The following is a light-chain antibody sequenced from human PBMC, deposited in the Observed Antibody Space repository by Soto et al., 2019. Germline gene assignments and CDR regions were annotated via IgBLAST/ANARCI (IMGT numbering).Light chain of an antibody. CDR2: DNN. J-gene: IGLJ3*02. CDR3: GTWDTSLRSEGV. CDR1: SSNIGNNY. V-gene: IGLV1-51*01. Sequence: QSALTQPPSVSAAPGQKVTISCSGSSSNIGNNYVSWYQQFPGTAPKLLIYDNNKRPSGIPDRFSGSKSGTSATLVITGLQTGDEADYYCGTWDTSLRSEGVFGGGTKLTVL.